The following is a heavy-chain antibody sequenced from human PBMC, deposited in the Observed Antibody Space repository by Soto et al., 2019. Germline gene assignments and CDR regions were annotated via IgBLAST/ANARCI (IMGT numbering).Heavy chain of an antibody. D-gene: IGHD5-12*01. Sequence: ASVKVSCKASGGTFSSYAISWVRQAPGQGLEWMGGFDPEDGETIYAQKFQGRVTMTEDTSTDTAYMELSSLRSEDTAVYYCAGGRGLRGRPLLDIWGQGTMVTVSS. CDR1: GGTFSSYA. CDR3: AGGRGLRGRPLLDI. CDR2: FDPEDGET. J-gene: IGHJ3*02. V-gene: IGHV1-24*01.